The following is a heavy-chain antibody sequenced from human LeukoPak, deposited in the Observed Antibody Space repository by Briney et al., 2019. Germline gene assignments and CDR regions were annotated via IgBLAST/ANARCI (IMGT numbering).Heavy chain of an antibody. CDR1: GGSFSSYY. Sequence: SETLSLTCAVYGGSFSSYYWSWIRQPPGKGLEWIGYIYYSGSTNYNPSLKSRVTISVDTSKNQFSLKLSSVTAADTAVYYCARLGYCSSTSCPRDAFDIWGQGTMVTVSS. D-gene: IGHD2-2*01. CDR3: ARLGYCSSTSCPRDAFDI. CDR2: IYYSGST. J-gene: IGHJ3*02. V-gene: IGHV4-59*01.